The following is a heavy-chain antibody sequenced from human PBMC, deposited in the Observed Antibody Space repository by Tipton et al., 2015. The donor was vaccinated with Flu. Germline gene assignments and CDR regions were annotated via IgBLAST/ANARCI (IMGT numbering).Heavy chain of an antibody. D-gene: IGHD3-3*01. CDR3: ARDTIFGVAH. CDR2: IYCSGST. Sequence: LRLSCTVSGGSISSSSYYWGWIRQPPGKGLEWIGSIYCSGSTYYNPSLKSRVTISVDTSKNQFSLKLSSVTAADTAVYCCARDTIFGVAHWGQGTLVTVSS. J-gene: IGHJ4*02. CDR1: GGSISSSSYY. V-gene: IGHV4-39*07.